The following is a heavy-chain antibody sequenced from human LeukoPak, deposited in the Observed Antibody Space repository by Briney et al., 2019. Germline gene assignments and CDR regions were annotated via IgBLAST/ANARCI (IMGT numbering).Heavy chain of an antibody. CDR1: GFTFSCYG. CDR2: IRYDGSDK. D-gene: IGHD2-2*01. Sequence: GGSLRLSCAASGFTFSCYGMHWVRQAPGKGLEWVAFIRYDGSDKYYADSVKGRFTIFRDNSKNTLYLQMNSLRAEDTAVYYCAKGQVTAAHTGGLDYWGQGTLVTVSS. J-gene: IGHJ4*02. V-gene: IGHV3-30*02. CDR3: AKGQVTAAHTGGLDY.